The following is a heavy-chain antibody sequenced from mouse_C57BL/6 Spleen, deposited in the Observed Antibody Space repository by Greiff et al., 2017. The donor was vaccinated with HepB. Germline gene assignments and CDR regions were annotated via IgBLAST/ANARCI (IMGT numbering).Heavy chain of an antibody. Sequence: QVQLQQSGPELVKPGASVKISCKASGYAFISSWMNWVKQRPGKGLEWIGRIYPGDGDTNYNGKFKGKATLTADKSSSTAYMQLSSLTSEDSAVYFCAMGAYYSPWFAYWGQGTLVTVSA. J-gene: IGHJ3*01. D-gene: IGHD2-12*01. CDR1: GYAFISSW. CDR2: IYPGDGDT. CDR3: AMGAYYSPWFAY. V-gene: IGHV1-82*01.